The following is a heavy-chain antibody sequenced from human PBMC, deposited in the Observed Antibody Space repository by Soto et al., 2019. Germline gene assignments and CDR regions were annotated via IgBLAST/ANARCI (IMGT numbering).Heavy chain of an antibody. J-gene: IGHJ6*02. D-gene: IGHD3-10*01. Sequence: PGGSLRLSCAASGFTFSSYGMHWVRQAPGKGLEWVAVIWYDGSNKYYADSVKGRFTISRDNSKNTLYLQMNSLRAEDTAVYYCARHAMVRGVINDYYYYYGMDVWGQGTTVTVSS. CDR2: IWYDGSNK. CDR3: ARHAMVRGVINDYYYYYGMDV. CDR1: GFTFSSYG. V-gene: IGHV3-33*01.